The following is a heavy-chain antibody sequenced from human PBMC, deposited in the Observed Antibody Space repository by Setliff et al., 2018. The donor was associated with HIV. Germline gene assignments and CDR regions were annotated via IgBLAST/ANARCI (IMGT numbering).Heavy chain of an antibody. CDR3: ASMWKVGA. D-gene: IGHD1-26*01. J-gene: IGHJ5*02. Sequence: WGSLRLSCGASGFIFSDSWMDWVRQAPGKGLEWVATIKKDGREKYYVDSVKGRFTISRDNARTSLYLEMTNLKVEDTAVYFCASMWKVGAWGRGTLVTVSS. CDR2: IKKDGREK. V-gene: IGHV3-7*03. CDR1: GFIFSDSW.